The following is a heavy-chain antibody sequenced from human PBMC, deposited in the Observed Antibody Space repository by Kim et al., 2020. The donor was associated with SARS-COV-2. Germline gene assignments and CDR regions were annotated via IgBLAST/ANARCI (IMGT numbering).Heavy chain of an antibody. CDR3: ARASYSSSWYSRWFDP. V-gene: IGHV1-2*04. D-gene: IGHD6-13*01. CDR2: INPNSGGT. CDR1: GYTFTGYY. J-gene: IGHJ5*02. Sequence: ASVKVSCKASGYTFTGYYMHWVRQAPGQGLEWMGWINPNSGGTNYAQKFQGWVTMTGDTSISTAYMELSRLRSDDTAVYYCARASYSSSWYSRWFDPWGQGPLYTVPS.